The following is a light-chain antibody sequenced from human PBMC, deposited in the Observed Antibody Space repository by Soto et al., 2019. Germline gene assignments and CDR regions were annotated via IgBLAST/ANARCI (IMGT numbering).Light chain of an antibody. CDR1: SSNIGSNY. CDR2: RNN. CDR3: AAWDDRLSDLNWV. J-gene: IGLJ3*02. Sequence: QSVLTQPPSASGTPGQRVTISCSGSSSNIGSNYVYWYQQLPGTAPKLLIYRNNQRPSGVPDRFSGSKSGTSASLAISGLRSEDEADYYCAAWDDRLSDLNWVFGGGTKLTVL. V-gene: IGLV1-47*01.